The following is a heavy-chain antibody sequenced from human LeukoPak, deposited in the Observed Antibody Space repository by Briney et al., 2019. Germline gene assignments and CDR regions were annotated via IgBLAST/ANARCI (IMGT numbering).Heavy chain of an antibody. Sequence: GASLRLSCAAAGFTFSSYAMSWVRQAPGKGLEWISAISGSGGSTYYADSVKGRFTISRDNSKNTLYLQMNSLRAEDTAVYYRANDLAGDYHYWYCGQGTLVTVSS. CDR2: ISGSGGST. J-gene: IGHJ4*02. CDR3: ANDLAGDYHYWY. V-gene: IGHV3-23*01. D-gene: IGHD4-17*01. CDR1: GFTFSSYA.